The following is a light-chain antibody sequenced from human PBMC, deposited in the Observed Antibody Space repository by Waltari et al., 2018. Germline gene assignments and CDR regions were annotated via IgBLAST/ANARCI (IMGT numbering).Light chain of an antibody. V-gene: IGLV10-54*04. CDR1: RNNVGNQV. Sequence: QAGLTQPPSVSKNLRQTATLTCPGTRNNVGNQVAAWLQHHQGHPPNLLDDKNNNRPSGISGRFSASRSGNTATLTITGLQPEDEAHYYCTAWDNNLSAYLFGTGTEVTVL. CDR2: KNN. J-gene: IGLJ1*01. CDR3: TAWDNNLSAYL.